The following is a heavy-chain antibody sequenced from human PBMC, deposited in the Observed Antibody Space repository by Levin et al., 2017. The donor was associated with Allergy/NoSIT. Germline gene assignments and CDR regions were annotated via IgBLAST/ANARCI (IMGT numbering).Heavy chain of an antibody. CDR3: AKGESLFDY. CDR1: RFTFSSYA. J-gene: IGHJ4*02. CDR2: ISDSGGRT. V-gene: IGHV3-23*01. Sequence: GESLKISCAASRFTFSSYAMSWVRQAPGKGLEWVSAISDSGGRTYYADSVKGRFTISRDNSKNTLYLQMNSLRAEDTAVYYCAKGESLFDYWGQGTLVTVSS. D-gene: IGHD3-10*01.